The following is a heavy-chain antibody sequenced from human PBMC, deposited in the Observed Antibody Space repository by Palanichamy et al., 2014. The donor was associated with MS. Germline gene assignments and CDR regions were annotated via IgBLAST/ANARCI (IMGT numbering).Heavy chain of an antibody. D-gene: IGHD2-21*02. CDR2: VHDSGST. CDR3: ATSPYMTSIDY. J-gene: IGHJ4*02. V-gene: IGHV4-39*07. CDR1: GGSIGNNNYY. Sequence: QLQVQESGPGLVKPSETLSLTCSVSGGSIGNNNYYWGWIRQPPGKGLDWIGTVHDSGSTYYKASLKSRITISMDTSKNQFSLKLTSVTAADTPVYYCATSPYMTSIDYWGQGTLVTVSS.